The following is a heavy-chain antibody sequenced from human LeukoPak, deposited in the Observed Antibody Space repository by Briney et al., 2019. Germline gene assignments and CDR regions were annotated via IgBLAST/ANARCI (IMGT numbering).Heavy chain of an antibody. CDR3: ARIPGRDSYNDY. Sequence: GGSLRLSCAASGFTFSNYWMTWVRQAPGKELEWVANIKQDGSEKYYVDSVKGRFTISRDNSQNSLYLQMNSLRAEDTAVYYCARIPGRDSYNDYCGQGTLVTVSS. D-gene: IGHD5-24*01. CDR2: IKQDGSEK. J-gene: IGHJ4*02. CDR1: GFTFSNYW. V-gene: IGHV3-7*01.